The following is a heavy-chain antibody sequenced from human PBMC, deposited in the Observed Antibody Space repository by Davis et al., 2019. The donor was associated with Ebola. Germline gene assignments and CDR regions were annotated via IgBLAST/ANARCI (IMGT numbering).Heavy chain of an antibody. CDR1: GYTFTGYY. CDR3: ARTSIVGTTTTASDI. D-gene: IGHD1-26*01. V-gene: IGHV1-2*06. J-gene: IGHJ3*02. CDR2: INPNSGGT. Sequence: ASVKVSCKASGYTFTGYYMHWVRQAPVQGLEWMGRINPNSGGTNYAQKFQGRVTMTRDTSISTAYMELSRLRSDDTAVYYCARTSIVGTTTTASDIWGQGTKVTVSS.